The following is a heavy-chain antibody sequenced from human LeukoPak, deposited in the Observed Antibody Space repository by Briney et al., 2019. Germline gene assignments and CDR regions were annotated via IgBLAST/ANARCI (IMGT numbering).Heavy chain of an antibody. D-gene: IGHD5-18*01. CDR1: GGSTSSYY. CDR3: ARGQKYRSGYTVTELGSGYFDY. J-gene: IGHJ4*02. CDR2: IYYSGST. Sequence: SETLSLTCTVSGGSTSSYYWSWIRQPPGKGLEWIGYIYYSGSTSYNPSLKSRVTISVDTSKNQFSLRLSSVTAADTAVYYCARGQKYRSGYTVTELGSGYFDYWGQGTLVTVSS. V-gene: IGHV4-59*01.